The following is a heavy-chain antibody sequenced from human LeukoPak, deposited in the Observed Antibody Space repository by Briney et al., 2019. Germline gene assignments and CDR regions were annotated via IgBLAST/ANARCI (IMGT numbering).Heavy chain of an antibody. V-gene: IGHV3-74*01. J-gene: IGHJ4*02. Sequence: GGSLRLSCAASGFNFGSYEMNWVRQAPGKGLVWVSRINSDGSSTSYADSVRGRFSISRDNAKNTLYLQMNSLRAEDTAVYYCARGLSGYASSLGYWGQGTLVTVSA. CDR2: INSDGSST. CDR3: ARGLSGYASSLGY. D-gene: IGHD6-6*01. CDR1: GFNFGSYE.